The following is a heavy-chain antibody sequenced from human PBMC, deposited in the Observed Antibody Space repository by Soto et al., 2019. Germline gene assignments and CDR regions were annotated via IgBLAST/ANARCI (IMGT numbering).Heavy chain of an antibody. CDR2: IYYSGST. CDR3: AREVVERNLAVASD. V-gene: IGHV4-31*03. J-gene: IGHJ4*02. Sequence: QVQLQESGPGLVKPSQTLSLTCTVSGGSISSGGYYWSWIRQHPGKGLEWIGYIYYSGSTYYNPSLKSRVTISVDTSKNQLSLKLSSVTAADTAVYYCAREVVERNLAVASDWGQGTLVTVSS. D-gene: IGHD6-19*01. CDR1: GGSISSGGYY.